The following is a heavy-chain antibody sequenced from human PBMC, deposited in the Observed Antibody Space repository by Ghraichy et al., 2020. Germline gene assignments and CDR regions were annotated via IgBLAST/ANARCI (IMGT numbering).Heavy chain of an antibody. CDR3: ARGFDP. CDR1: GGSFSGYY. J-gene: IGHJ5*02. V-gene: IGHV4-34*01. CDR2: INHSGST. Sequence: GSLRLSCAVYGGSFSGYYWSWIRQPPGKGLEWIGEINHSGSTNYNPSLKSRVTISVDTSKNQFSLKLSSVTAADTAVYYCARGFDPWGQGTLVTVSS.